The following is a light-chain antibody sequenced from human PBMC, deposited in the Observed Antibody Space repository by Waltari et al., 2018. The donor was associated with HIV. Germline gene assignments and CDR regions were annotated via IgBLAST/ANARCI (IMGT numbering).Light chain of an antibody. J-gene: IGKJ4*01. V-gene: IGKV1-39*01. Sequence: DIHLTQSPSSLAASVGDTVIVTCRASQPIGKYLNWYQVKPGKAPKLLVYAASSMQFGVPPRFSGSGSGTHFTLTVSSLQDDDFAFYYCQQSYNTPVTFGGGTTLEIK. CDR2: AAS. CDR1: QPIGKY. CDR3: QQSYNTPVT.